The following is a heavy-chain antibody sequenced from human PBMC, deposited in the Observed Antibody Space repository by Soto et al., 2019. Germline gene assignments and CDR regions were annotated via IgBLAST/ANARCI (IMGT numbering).Heavy chain of an antibody. CDR2: IYPGDSDT. Sequence: EVQLVQSGAEVKKPGESLKISCKGSGYSFSIYWIGWVRQKPGQGLEWMGNIYPGDSDTTYSPSFQGQVTISVDKSTNTAYLQWRSLKASDTAIYYCGRAYNGLDVWGQGTTVTVS. J-gene: IGHJ6*02. CDR3: GRAYNGLDV. CDR1: GYSFSIYW. V-gene: IGHV5-51*01. D-gene: IGHD1-20*01.